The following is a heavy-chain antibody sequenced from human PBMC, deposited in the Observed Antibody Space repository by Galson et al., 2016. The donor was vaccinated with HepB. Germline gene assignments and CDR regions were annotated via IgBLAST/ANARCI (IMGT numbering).Heavy chain of an antibody. V-gene: IGHV3-13*01. CDR2: IGTAGDT. D-gene: IGHD2-15*01. CDR3: ARGKFDCSGGTCHYYGMDD. Sequence: SLRLSCAASGLTFSRCDMHWVRQATGKGLEWVSAIGTAGDTYYPGSVRGRFTISRENSKNSLYLQMNSLTAGDTAVYYCARGKFDCSGGTCHYYGMDDWGKGTTVTVSS. CDR1: GLTFSRCD. J-gene: IGHJ6*04.